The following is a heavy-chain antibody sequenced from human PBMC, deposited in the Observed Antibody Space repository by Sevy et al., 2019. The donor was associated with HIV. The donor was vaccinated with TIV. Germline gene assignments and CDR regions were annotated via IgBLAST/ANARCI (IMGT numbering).Heavy chain of an antibody. D-gene: IGHD2-2*03. J-gene: IGHJ4*02. Sequence: GGSLRLSCAASGFTFSGSALHWVRQASGRGLEWVGRIRMKANSYATAYAASVKGRFTISRDDSKNSAYLQMNSLKTEDTAVYYCTTYLGYCRSTSCHYYFDNWGQRTLVTVSS. CDR2: IRMKANSYAT. CDR1: GFTFSGSA. V-gene: IGHV3-73*01. CDR3: TTYLGYCRSTSCHYYFDN.